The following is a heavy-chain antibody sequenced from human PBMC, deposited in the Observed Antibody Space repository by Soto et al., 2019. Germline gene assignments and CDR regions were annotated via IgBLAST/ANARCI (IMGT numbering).Heavy chain of an antibody. V-gene: IGHV3-21*01. CDR2: ISSSSSYI. J-gene: IGHJ4*02. CDR1: GFTFSSYS. CDR3: ARALGSSSRASDY. Sequence: GGSLRLSCAASGFTFSSYSMNWVRQAPGKGLEWVSSISSSSSYIYYADSVKDRFTISRDNAKNTLYLQMNSLRAEDTTVYYCARALGSSSRASDYWGQGTLVTVSS. D-gene: IGHD6-6*01.